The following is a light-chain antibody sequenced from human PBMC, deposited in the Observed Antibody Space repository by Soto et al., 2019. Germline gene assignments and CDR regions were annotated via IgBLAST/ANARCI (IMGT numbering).Light chain of an antibody. CDR2: DVS. V-gene: IGKV3-11*01. Sequence: EIVLTQSPATLSLSPGERGTLSCRASESVTNYLAWYQQKPGQAPRLLVYDVSTRATGIPARFSGGGYGTDFTLKIRNLEGEDFDVSYCQQRREWQWTVGQGTKVAIK. CDR1: ESVTNY. J-gene: IGKJ1*01. CDR3: QQRREWQWT.